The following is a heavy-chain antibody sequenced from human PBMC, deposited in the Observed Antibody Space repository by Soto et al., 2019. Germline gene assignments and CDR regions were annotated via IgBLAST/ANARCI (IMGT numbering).Heavy chain of an antibody. V-gene: IGHV4-59*01. CDR1: VGSIDNYY. Sequence: PSETPSVICTFSVGSIDNYYWSWMRQAPGRGLEWIGYISNSGSATYNPSLKSRVTFSLDTSKNLFFLRLTSLTTADTALYYCARDSYSSSWFRPYNWFDPWGQGALVTVSS. CDR2: ISNSGSA. J-gene: IGHJ5*02. D-gene: IGHD6-13*01. CDR3: ARDSYSSSWFRPYNWFDP.